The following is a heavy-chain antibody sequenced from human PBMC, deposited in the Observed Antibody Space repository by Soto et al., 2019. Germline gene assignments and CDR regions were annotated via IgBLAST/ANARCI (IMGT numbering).Heavy chain of an antibody. CDR1: GYTFTDYH. V-gene: IGHV1-2*02. J-gene: IGHJ3*01. CDR2: VYPKNGDT. Sequence: QVQVVQSGAEVKKAGASVKVSCKTSGYTFTDYHIHWVRQAPGQAPEWMGWVYPKNGDTIYAQRFQGRVTLTRDTXXXXXXXXXXXXXXXXXXXXXXXXXXXXXXXXRFDLWGQGTMVTVSA. CDR3: XXXXXXXXXXRFDL.